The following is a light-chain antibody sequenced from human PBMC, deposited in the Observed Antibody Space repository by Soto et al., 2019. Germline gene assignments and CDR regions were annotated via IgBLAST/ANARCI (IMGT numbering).Light chain of an antibody. CDR1: QSLANTY. CDR3: HLYAGSPPRT. J-gene: IGKJ1*01. CDR2: VAS. V-gene: IGKV3-20*01. Sequence: EIVLTQSPGTLPLSPGERASLSCSASQSLANTYLAWYQHKPGQAPRLLIYVASFSATDIPDRFSGSGSGTDSTLTISRREPEDFAEYDDHLYAGSPPRTFGQGTKVEIK.